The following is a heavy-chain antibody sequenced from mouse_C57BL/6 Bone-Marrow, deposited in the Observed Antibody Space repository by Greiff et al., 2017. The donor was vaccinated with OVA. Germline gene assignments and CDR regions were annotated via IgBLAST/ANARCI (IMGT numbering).Heavy chain of an antibody. CDR2: IDPENGDT. J-gene: IGHJ1*03. CDR3: TACYSNCPYWYFDV. D-gene: IGHD2-5*01. CDR1: GFNIKDDY. Sequence: EVQLQQSGAELVRPGASVKLSCTASGFNIKDDYMPWVKQRPEQGLEWIGWIDPENGDTEYASKFQGKATITADTPSNTAYLQLSSLTSEDAAVYYCTACYSNCPYWYFDVWGTGTTVTVSS. V-gene: IGHV14-4*01.